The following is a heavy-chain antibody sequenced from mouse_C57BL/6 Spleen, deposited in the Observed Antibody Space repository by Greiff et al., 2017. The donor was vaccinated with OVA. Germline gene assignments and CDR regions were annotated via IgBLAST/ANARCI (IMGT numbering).Heavy chain of an antibody. Sequence: EVKLVESGGGLVKPAGFLTLSCAASGFTLSSYAMPWVRQSPEKRLEWVATISDGGSYTYYPDKGKGRFTISRENAKKSLYLQISHLKSEDTAMYYCARDEDYDGMAWCADWGRGTLVTVSA. CDR3: ARDEDYDGMAWCAD. CDR1: GFTLSSYA. CDR2: ISDGGSYT. V-gene: IGHV5-4*01. J-gene: IGHJ3*01. D-gene: IGHD2-4*01.